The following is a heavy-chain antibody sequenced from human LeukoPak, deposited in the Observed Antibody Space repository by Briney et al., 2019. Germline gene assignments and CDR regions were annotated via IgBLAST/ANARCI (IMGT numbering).Heavy chain of an antibody. CDR2: IYTSGST. D-gene: IGHD6-19*01. Sequence: SETLSLTCTVSGGSISSGSLYWSWIRQPAGKGLEWIGRIYTSGSTNYNPSLKSRVTISVDTSKNQFSLKLSSVTAADTAVYYCAKGAGPPWFDPWGQGTLVTVSS. J-gene: IGHJ5*02. CDR1: GGSISSGSLY. CDR3: AKGAGPPWFDP. V-gene: IGHV4-61*02.